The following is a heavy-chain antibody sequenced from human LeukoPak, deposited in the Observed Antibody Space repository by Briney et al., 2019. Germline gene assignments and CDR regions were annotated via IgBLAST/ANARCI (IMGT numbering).Heavy chain of an antibody. Sequence: GASVKVSCKASGYTFTGYYMHWVRQAPGQGLEWMGWINPNSGDTNYAQKFQGRVTMTRGTSISTAYMELSRLRSDDTAVYYCARSGSSGARAHFQHWGQGTLVTVSS. CDR2: INPNSGDT. J-gene: IGHJ1*01. D-gene: IGHD6-19*01. CDR3: ARSGSSGARAHFQH. V-gene: IGHV1-2*02. CDR1: GYTFTGYY.